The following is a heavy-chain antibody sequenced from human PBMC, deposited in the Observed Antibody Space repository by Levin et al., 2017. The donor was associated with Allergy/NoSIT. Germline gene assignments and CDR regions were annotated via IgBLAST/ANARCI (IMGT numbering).Heavy chain of an antibody. D-gene: IGHD3-22*01. CDR3: AKGLDGSGYYYIYAFDG. V-gene: IGHV3-23*01. CDR1: GFTFNNYA. J-gene: IGHJ3*01. Sequence: PGGSLRLSCAASGFTFNNYAMSWVRQAPGKGLEWVSAISGSGGTTWVSPISGSGDSTYYADSVKGRFTISRDISKNTLYLQMNSLRAEDTAVYYCAKGLDGSGYYYIYAFDGWGQGTIVTVSS. CDR2: ISGSGGTTWVSPISGSGDST.